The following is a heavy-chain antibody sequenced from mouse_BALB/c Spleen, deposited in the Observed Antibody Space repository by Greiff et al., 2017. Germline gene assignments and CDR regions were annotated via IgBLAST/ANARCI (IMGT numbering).Heavy chain of an antibody. Sequence: EVMLVESGGGLVQPGGSLKLSCAASGFTFSSYGMSWVRQTPDKRLELVATINSNGGSTYYPDSVKGRFTISRDNAKNTLYLQMSSLKSEDTAMYYCARDLGTTVVATSSYWYFDVWGAGTTVTVSS. J-gene: IGHJ1*01. D-gene: IGHD1-1*01. CDR3: ARDLGTTVVATSSYWYFDV. CDR2: INSNGGST. CDR1: GFTFSSYG. V-gene: IGHV5-6-3*01.